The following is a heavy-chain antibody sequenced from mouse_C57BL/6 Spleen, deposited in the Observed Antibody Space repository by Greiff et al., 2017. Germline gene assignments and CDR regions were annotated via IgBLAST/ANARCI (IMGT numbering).Heavy chain of an antibody. J-gene: IGHJ2*01. CDR2: IYPGDGDT. CDR3: ARSFTTVVFDY. D-gene: IGHD1-1*01. CDR1: GYAFSSYW. Sequence: QVQLQQSGAELVKPGASVKISCKASGYAFSSYWMNWVKQRPGKGLEWIGQIYPGDGDTNYNGKFKGKATLTADKSSSTAYMQLSSLTSEDSAVYFCARSFTTVVFDYWGQGTTLTVSS. V-gene: IGHV1-80*01.